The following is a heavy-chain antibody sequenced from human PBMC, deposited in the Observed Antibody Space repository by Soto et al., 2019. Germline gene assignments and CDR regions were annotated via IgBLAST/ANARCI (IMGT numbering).Heavy chain of an antibody. V-gene: IGHV4-59*01. Sequence: SETLSLTCSVSGGSISSYYWTWIRQPPGKRLEWIGYIYSTGSTNYNPSLKSRLTISLDTPNNQVSLKLTSVTAADTAVYYCARGPYGDYFDYWGQGALVTVSS. CDR1: GGSISSYY. J-gene: IGHJ4*02. CDR3: ARGPYGDYFDY. D-gene: IGHD4-17*01. CDR2: IYSTGST.